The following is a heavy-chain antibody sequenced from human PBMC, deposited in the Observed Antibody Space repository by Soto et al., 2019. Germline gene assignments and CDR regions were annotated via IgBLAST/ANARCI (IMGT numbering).Heavy chain of an antibody. D-gene: IGHD3-10*01. J-gene: IGHJ5*02. V-gene: IGHV1-18*01. CDR3: ARGVGAGTYYYRYNWFDP. Sequence: QVQLVQSGAEVKKPGASVKVSCKASGYTFTNYGISWVRQAPGQGLEWMGGINTNNGNTNHAQKLQGRGTRTTDTSTSTAYMELRSLRYDDTAVYYCARGVGAGTYYYRYNWFDPWGQGTLVTVSS. CDR1: GYTFTNYG. CDR2: INTNNGNT.